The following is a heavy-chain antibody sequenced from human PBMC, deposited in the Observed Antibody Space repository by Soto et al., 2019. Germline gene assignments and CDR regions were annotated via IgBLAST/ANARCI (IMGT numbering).Heavy chain of an antibody. D-gene: IGHD3-9*01. CDR2: ISSSSSYI. Sequence: GGSLRLSCAASGFTFSSYSMNWVRQAPGKGLEWVSSISSSSSYIYYADSVKDRFTISRDNAKNSLYLQMNSLRAEDTAVYYCAREEGIYDTPYYYYMDVWGKGTTVTVSS. J-gene: IGHJ6*03. CDR3: AREEGIYDTPYYYYMDV. V-gene: IGHV3-21*01. CDR1: GFTFSSYS.